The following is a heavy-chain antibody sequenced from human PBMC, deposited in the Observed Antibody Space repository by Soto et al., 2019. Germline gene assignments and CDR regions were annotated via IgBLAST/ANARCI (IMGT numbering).Heavy chain of an antibody. CDR2: NSGYSGNT. V-gene: IGHV1-18*01. CDR1: GYTFSSYH. J-gene: IGHJ3*01. D-gene: IGHD5-18*01. Sequence: QVQLVQSGAELKKPGASVKVSCKASGYTFSSYHINWVRKAPGQGLEWMGWNSGYSGNTKYAQNLQGRVTMTTDTSTSTVYMELMCLRSDDTAVYYCARDIYGYVDAFDLLGPVTMVTVSS. CDR3: ARDIYGYVDAFDL.